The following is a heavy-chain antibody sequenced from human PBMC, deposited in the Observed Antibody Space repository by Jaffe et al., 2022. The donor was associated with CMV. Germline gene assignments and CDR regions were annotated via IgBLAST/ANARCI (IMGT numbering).Heavy chain of an antibody. V-gene: IGHV3-72*01. D-gene: IGHD2-15*01. Sequence: EVQLVESGGGLVQPGGSLRLSCAAFGFTASDHYMDWVRLAPGKGPEWVGRTRDKPNGYSTEYAASVRGRFTISRDDSKNSLYLQMNSLKTEDTAMYFCARVSRSGAYFDFWGLGTLVTVSS. CDR2: TRDKPNGYST. CDR1: GFTASDHY. J-gene: IGHJ4*02. CDR3: ARVSRSGAYFDF.